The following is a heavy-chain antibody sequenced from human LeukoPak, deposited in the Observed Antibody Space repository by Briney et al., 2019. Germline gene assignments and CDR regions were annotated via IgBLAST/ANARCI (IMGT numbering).Heavy chain of an antibody. V-gene: IGHV3-66*01. CDR3: ARGPSGYHNP. CDR2: IYSGGST. D-gene: IGHD5-12*01. CDR1: EFSVGSNY. J-gene: IGHJ4*02. Sequence: GGSLRLSCAAPEFSVGSNYMTWVRQAPGKGLEWVSLIYSGGSTYYADSVKGRFTISRDNSEDPLYLQMNSLRAEDTAVYYCARGPSGYHNPGGQGTLVTVSS.